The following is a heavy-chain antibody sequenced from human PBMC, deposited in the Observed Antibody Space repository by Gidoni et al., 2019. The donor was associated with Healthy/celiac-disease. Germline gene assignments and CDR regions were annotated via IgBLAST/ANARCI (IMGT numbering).Heavy chain of an antibody. CDR1: GGSISSSSYY. D-gene: IGHD4-17*01. CDR2: IYYSGST. V-gene: IGHV4-39*07. J-gene: IGHJ6*02. CDR3: ARMDYGDENYGIDV. Sequence: QLQLQESGPGLVKPSDTLSLTCTVSGGSISSSSYYWGWTRQPPGKGLEWIGSIYYSGSTYYNPSLKSRVTISVDTSKNQFSLKLSSVTAADTAVYYCARMDYGDENYGIDVWGQGTTVTVSS.